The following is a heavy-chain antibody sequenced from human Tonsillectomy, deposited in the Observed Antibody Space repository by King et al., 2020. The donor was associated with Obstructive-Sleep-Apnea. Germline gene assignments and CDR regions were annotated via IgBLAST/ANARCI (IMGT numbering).Heavy chain of an antibody. D-gene: IGHD3-3*01. J-gene: IGHJ4*02. Sequence: VQLVESGGDLVKPGGSLRFSCVASGFTFSNPWMNWVRQAPGKGLEWVGRIKSKSDAGTTEYAASVKGRFTVSRDDSKNTLYLQMNSLKAEDTAVYYCTTYYDPDWGQGTLVTVSS. CDR1: GFTFSNPW. V-gene: IGHV3-15*01. CDR2: IKSKSDAGTT. CDR3: TTYYDPD.